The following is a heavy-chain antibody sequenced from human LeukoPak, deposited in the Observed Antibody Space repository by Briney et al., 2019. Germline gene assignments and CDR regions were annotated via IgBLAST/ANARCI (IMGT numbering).Heavy chain of an antibody. V-gene: IGHV3-30*14. Sequence: GGSLRLSCAASGFTFSRSAMHWVRQAPGKGLEWVAIISYDGGNKYYADSVKGRFTISRDNSRNTLYLQMNRLRVEDTAVYYCASSPEWLRFDHWGQGTLVTVSS. CDR2: ISYDGGNK. J-gene: IGHJ4*02. CDR1: GFTFSRSA. D-gene: IGHD3-3*01. CDR3: ASSPEWLRFDH.